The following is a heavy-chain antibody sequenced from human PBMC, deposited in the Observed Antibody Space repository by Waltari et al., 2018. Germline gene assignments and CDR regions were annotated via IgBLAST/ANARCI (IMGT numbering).Heavy chain of an antibody. CDR3: ARDSSGWPNDY. Sequence: QVQLVESGGGVVQPGRSLRLSCAASGFTFSSYGMHWVRQAPGKGWEWVAVIWYDGSNKYYADSVKGRFTISRDNSKNTLYLQMNSLRAEDTAVYYCARDSSGWPNDYWGQGTLVTVSS. CDR1: GFTFSSYG. V-gene: IGHV3-33*01. J-gene: IGHJ4*02. D-gene: IGHD6-19*01. CDR2: IWYDGSNK.